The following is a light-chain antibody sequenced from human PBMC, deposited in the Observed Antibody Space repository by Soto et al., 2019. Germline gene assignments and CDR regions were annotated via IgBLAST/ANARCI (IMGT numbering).Light chain of an antibody. Sequence: QAVVTQPASVSGSPGQSITISCTGTSSDVGSYNLVSWYQQHPGKAPKLMIYEGSKRPSGVSNRFSGSKSGNTDSLTISGLQAEDEADYYCCSYAGSSTFDVVFGGGTKVTVL. J-gene: IGLJ2*01. CDR2: EGS. CDR1: SSDVGSYNL. CDR3: CSYAGSSTFDVV. V-gene: IGLV2-23*03.